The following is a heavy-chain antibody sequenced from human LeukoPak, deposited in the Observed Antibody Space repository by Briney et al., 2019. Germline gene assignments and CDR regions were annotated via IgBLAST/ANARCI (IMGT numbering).Heavy chain of an antibody. D-gene: IGHD2-15*01. CDR2: ISGSGGST. V-gene: IGHV3-23*01. CDR1: GFTFSSYA. J-gene: IGHJ5*02. Sequence: PGGSLRLSCAASGFTFSSYAMSWVRQAPGKGLEWVSAISGSGGSTHYADSVKGRFTISRDNSKNTLYLQMNSLRAEDTAVYYCAKGRYCSGGSCYRFSWFDPWGQGTLVTVSS. CDR3: AKGRYCSGGSCYRFSWFDP.